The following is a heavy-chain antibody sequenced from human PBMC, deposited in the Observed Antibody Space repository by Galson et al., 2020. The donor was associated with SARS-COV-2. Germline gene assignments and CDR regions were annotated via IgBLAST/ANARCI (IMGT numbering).Heavy chain of an antibody. D-gene: IGHD6-6*01. Sequence: SQTLSLTCSVSNGSISSDYWAWIRQTPGKGLEWIGFFHSDGSTNYNPSLKSRVTISVDTSKNRFSLKLSSLTAADTAVYFCARYTTSSVSFDYWGQGTLVTVS. CDR3: ARYTTSSVSFDY. J-gene: IGHJ4*02. V-gene: IGHV4-4*08. CDR1: NGSISSDY. CDR2: FHSDGST.